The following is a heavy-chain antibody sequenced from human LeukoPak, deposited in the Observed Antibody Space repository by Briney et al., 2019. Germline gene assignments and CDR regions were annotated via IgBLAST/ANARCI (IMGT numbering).Heavy chain of an antibody. D-gene: IGHD1-26*01. V-gene: IGHV1-3*01. CDR2: ISAGNGNT. CDR3: ARDSGSGNNDY. Sequence: ASVKVSCKASSYTFTNFGISWVRQAPGQRLEWMEWISAGNGNTKYSQNFQGRVTFISNTSATTAFMELSSLRSEDAAVYYCARDSGSGNNDYWGQGTLVTVSS. J-gene: IGHJ4*02. CDR1: SYTFTNFG.